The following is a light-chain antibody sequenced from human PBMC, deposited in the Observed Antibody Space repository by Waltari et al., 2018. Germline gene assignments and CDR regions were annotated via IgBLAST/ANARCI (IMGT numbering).Light chain of an antibody. CDR3: QQYYSTTIFT. CDR2: WAS. Sequence: DIVMTQSPDSLAVSLGERATINCKSSQSVLYSSNNKNYLAWYQQKPGQPPKLLISWASIRESGVPDRFSGSGSGTDFTLTISSLQAEDVAIYYCQQYYSTTIFTFGPGTKVDIK. V-gene: IGKV4-1*01. CDR1: QSVLYSSNNKNY. J-gene: IGKJ3*01.